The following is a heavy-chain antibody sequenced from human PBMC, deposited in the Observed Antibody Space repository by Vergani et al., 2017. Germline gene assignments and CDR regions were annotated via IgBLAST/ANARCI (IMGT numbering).Heavy chain of an antibody. V-gene: IGHV4-59*01. D-gene: IGHD5-24*01. CDR2: IYHSGST. J-gene: IGHJ5*02. CDR1: GDSIRSDY. Sequence: QVQLQQWGAGLLKPSETLALTCTVSGDSIRSDYWNWIRQSPGKEPEWIGYIYHSGSTTYNPSLESRVTISIDTSKSLLSLTLRSVTEADSAMYFCARGRNWFDPWGQGTLATVSS. CDR3: ARGRNWFDP.